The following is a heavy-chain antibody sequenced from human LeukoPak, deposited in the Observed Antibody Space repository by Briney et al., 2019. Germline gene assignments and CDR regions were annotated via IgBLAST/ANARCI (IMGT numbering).Heavy chain of an antibody. Sequence: PGGSLRLSCGASGFTFSTYTMNWVRQAPGKGLEWVAVMWHDGSDKYYADSVKGRFTISRDNSKNTLYLQMNSLRAEDTAVYYYARATMMVRDVLLFWGQGNLVTVSS. V-gene: IGHV3-33*01. CDR3: ARATMMVRDVLLF. J-gene: IGHJ1*01. CDR1: GFTFSTYT. D-gene: IGHD3-22*01. CDR2: MWHDGSDK.